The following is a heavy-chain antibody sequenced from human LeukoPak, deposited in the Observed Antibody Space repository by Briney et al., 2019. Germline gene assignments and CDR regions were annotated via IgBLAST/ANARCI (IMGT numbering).Heavy chain of an antibody. D-gene: IGHD2-2*02. CDR2: INHSGST. J-gene: IGHJ4*02. CDR1: GGSFSGYY. CDR3: ASSLGDCSSTSCYTFDY. Sequence: PSETLSLTCAVYGGSFSGYYWSWIRQPPGKGLEWIGEINHSGSTSYNPSLKSRVTISVDTSKNQFSLKLSSVTAADTAVYYCASSLGDCSSTSCYTFDYWGQGTLVTVSS. V-gene: IGHV4-34*01.